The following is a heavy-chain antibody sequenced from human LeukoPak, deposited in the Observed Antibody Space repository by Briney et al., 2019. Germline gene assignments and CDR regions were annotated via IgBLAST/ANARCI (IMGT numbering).Heavy chain of an antibody. CDR2: IYTSGST. V-gene: IGHV4-4*07. CDR3: ARVHSSVWYFDY. D-gene: IGHD6-19*01. CDR1: GGSISNYY. Sequence: PSETLSLTCNVSGGSISNYYWSWIRQPAGKGLEWIGRIYTSGSTNYNPSLKSRVTMSVDTSKNQFSLKLSSVTAADTAVYYCARVHSSVWYFDYWGQGTLVTVSS. J-gene: IGHJ4*02.